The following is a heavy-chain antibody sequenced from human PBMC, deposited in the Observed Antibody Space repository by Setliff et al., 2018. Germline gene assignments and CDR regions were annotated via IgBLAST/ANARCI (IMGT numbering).Heavy chain of an antibody. Sequence: ASVKVSCKASGYTFTNYYMHWVRQAPGQGLEWMGWIHPTSGGTNYAQKFQDRVTITADDSSSTAYMEVSSLRSDDTAVYYCARRLAGFRKSHSFDSWGQGTLVTVSS. J-gene: IGHJ4*02. CDR3: ARRLAGFRKSHSFDS. D-gene: IGHD2-21*01. CDR2: IHPTSGGT. V-gene: IGHV1-2*02. CDR1: GYTFTNYY.